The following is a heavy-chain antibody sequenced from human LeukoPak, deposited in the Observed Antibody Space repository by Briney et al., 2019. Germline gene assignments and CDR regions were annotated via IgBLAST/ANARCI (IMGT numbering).Heavy chain of an antibody. CDR1: GFTFGDYA. D-gene: IGHD6-13*01. CDR3: TKTYSSSWANWFDP. CDR2: IRSKAYGGTT. V-gene: IGHV3-49*04. Sequence: GGSLRLSCTASGFTFGDYAMSWVRQAPGKGLEWVGFIRSKAYGGTTEYAASVKGRFTISRDDSKSIAYLQMNSLKTEDTAVYYCTKTYSSSWANWFDPWGQGTLVTVSS. J-gene: IGHJ5*02.